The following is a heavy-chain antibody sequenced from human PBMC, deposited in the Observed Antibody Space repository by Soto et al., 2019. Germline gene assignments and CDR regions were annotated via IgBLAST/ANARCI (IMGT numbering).Heavy chain of an antibody. J-gene: IGHJ3*02. CDR2: INAGNGNT. D-gene: IGHD2-2*01. Sequence: QVQFVQSGAELKKPGASVKVSCKASGYTFTNYAMHWVRQAPGQRLEWMGWINAGNGNTKYSQKVQGRVTITRDTSARTAYVALPSLRSDDPAVYYCARSGYCSSTACSDAFAIWGPGALVTVSS. CDR1: GYTFTNYA. V-gene: IGHV1-3*01. CDR3: ARSGYCSSTACSDAFAI.